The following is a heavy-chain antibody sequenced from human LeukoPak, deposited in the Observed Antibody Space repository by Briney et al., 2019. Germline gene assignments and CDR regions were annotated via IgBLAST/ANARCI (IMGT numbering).Heavy chain of an antibody. J-gene: IGHJ5*02. V-gene: IGHV4-31*03. CDR2: IYYSGST. CDR3: ARGSITMVRGVPDWFDP. Sequence: PSQTLSLTCTVSGGSISSGGYYWSWIRQHPGKGLEWIGYIYYSGSTYYNPSLKSRVTISVDTSKNHFSLKLSSVTAADTAVYYCARGSITMVRGVPDWFDPWGQGTLATVSS. CDR1: GGSISSGGYY. D-gene: IGHD3-10*01.